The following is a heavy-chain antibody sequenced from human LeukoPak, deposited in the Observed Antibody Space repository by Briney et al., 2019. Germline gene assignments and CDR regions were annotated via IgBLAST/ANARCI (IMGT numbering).Heavy chain of an antibody. CDR3: AKDVGYCGGDCYPQAFDY. J-gene: IGHJ4*02. D-gene: IGHD2-21*02. V-gene: IGHV3-7*03. CDR2: IKQDGSEK. CDR1: GFTFSSYW. Sequence: GGSLRLSCAASGFTFSSYWMSWVRQAPGKGLEWVANIKQDGSEKYYVDSVKGRFTISRDNSKNTLYLQMNSLRAEDTAVYYCAKDVGYCGGDCYPQAFDYWGQGTLVTVSS.